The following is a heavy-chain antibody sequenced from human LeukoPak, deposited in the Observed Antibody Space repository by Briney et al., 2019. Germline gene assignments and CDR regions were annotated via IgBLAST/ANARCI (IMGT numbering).Heavy chain of an antibody. Sequence: SETLSLTCAVYGGSFSGYYWSWIRQPPGKGLEWIGEINHSGSTNYNPSLKSRVTISVDTSKNQFSLKLSSVTAADTAVYYCARAHGMTARRDYWGQGTLVTVSS. CDR3: ARAHGMTARRDY. V-gene: IGHV4-34*01. J-gene: IGHJ4*02. CDR2: INHSGST. CDR1: GGSFSGYY. D-gene: IGHD6-6*01.